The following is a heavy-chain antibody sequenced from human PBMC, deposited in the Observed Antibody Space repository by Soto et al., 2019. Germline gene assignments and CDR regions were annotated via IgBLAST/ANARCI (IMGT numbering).Heavy chain of an antibody. J-gene: IGHJ4*02. D-gene: IGHD3-10*01. V-gene: IGHV3-23*01. CDR1: GFTFNNYA. CDR2: ISVGVDTT. CDR3: AKGRGGSGSLTPRVDF. Sequence: EVQLLESGGGLVQPGGSLRLSCAASGFTFNNYAMTWVRQAPGKGLEWVSAISVGVDTTYYADYVKVRFTVSRDGSKNTLYLQMSSLRAEDTALYYCAKGRGGSGSLTPRVDFWGQGTLVTVSS.